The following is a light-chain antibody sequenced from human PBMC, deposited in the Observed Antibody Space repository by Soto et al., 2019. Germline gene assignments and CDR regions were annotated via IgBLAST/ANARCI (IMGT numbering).Light chain of an antibody. CDR1: TIVSSN. CDR3: QQYNNWPYT. V-gene: IGKV3-15*01. J-gene: IGKJ2*01. Sequence: EIVMTQSPATLSVSPGECTTLSCRTRTIVSSNFAWYQQKPGQAPRLLIYGASTRATGIPARFSGSGSGTEFTLTISTLQSEDFAVYYCQQYNNWPYTFGQGTKLEIK. CDR2: GAS.